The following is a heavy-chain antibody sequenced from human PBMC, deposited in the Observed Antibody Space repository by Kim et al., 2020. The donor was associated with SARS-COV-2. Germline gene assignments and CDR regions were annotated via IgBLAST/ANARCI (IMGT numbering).Heavy chain of an antibody. J-gene: IGHJ3*02. CDR1: GFTFSSYE. Sequence: GALRLSCAPSGFTFSSYEINWVRQAPGKGLEWVSYISDSGSTTYYADSVKGRFTISRDNVKNSLFLQMNSLRAEDPAVYYCARESVTGTDAFDIWGQGTLVTVSS. CDR3: ARESVTGTDAFDI. D-gene: IGHD6-19*01. CDR2: ISDSGSTT. V-gene: IGHV3-48*03.